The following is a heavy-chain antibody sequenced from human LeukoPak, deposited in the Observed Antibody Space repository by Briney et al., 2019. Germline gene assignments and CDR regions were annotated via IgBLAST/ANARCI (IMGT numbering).Heavy chain of an antibody. J-gene: IGHJ6*03. CDR1: GGSISSSNW. CDR2: IYSDGST. V-gene: IGHV3-66*01. Sequence: ETLSLTCAVSGGSISSSNWWSWVRQPPGKGLEWVSIIYSDGSTYYADSVKGRFTISRDNSKNTLYLQMNSLRAEDTAVYYCARDRTGQQLISRKDYYYMDVWGKGTTVTISS. CDR3: ARDRTGQQLISRKDYYYMDV. D-gene: IGHD4-11*01.